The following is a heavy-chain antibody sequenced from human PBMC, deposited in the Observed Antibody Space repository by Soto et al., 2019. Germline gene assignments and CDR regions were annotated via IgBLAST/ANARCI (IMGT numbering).Heavy chain of an antibody. D-gene: IGHD3-3*01. Sequence: KTSETLSLTCAVYGGSFSGYYWSWIRQPPGKGLEWIGEINHSGSTNYNPSLKSRVTISVDTSKNQFSLKLSSVTAADTAVYYCARASPHYDFWSGYYHYYYYMDVWGKGTTVTVSS. CDR2: INHSGST. J-gene: IGHJ6*03. V-gene: IGHV4-34*01. CDR3: ARASPHYDFWSGYYHYYYYMDV. CDR1: GGSFSGYY.